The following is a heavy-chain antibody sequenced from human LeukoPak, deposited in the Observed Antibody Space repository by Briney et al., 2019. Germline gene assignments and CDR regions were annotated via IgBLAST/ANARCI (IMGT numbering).Heavy chain of an antibody. CDR1: GFTFSSYS. Sequence: GGSLRLSCAASGFTFSSYSMNWVRQAPGKGLEWVSSISSSSSYIYYADSVKGRFTISRDNAKNSLYLQMNSLRAEDTALYYCAKDSSSSPNGDAFDIWGQGTMVTVSS. V-gene: IGHV3-21*04. J-gene: IGHJ3*02. CDR3: AKDSSSSPNGDAFDI. D-gene: IGHD6-13*01. CDR2: ISSSSSYI.